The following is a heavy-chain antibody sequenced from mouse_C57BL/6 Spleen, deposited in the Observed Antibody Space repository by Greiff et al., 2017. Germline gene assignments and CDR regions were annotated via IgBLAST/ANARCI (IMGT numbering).Heavy chain of an antibody. Sequence: EVQVVESGEGLVKPGGSLKLSCAASGFTFSSYAMSWVRQTPEKRLEWVAYISSGGDYIYYADTVKGRFTISRDNARNTLYLQVSGLKSEDTAMYYCTREGTPDAWFAYWGQGTLVTVSA. V-gene: IGHV5-9-1*02. J-gene: IGHJ3*01. CDR3: TREGTPDAWFAY. D-gene: IGHD2-14*01. CDR1: GFTFSSYA. CDR2: ISSGGDYI.